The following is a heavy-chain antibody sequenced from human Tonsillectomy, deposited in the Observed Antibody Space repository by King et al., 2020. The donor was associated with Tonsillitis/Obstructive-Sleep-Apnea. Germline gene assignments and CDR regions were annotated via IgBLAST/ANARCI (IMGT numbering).Heavy chain of an antibody. V-gene: IGHV2-5*02. Sequence: ITLQESGPTLVKPTQTLTLTCTFSGFSLSTSGVGVGWIRQPPGKALEWLALIYWDDDKRYSPSLKSRLTITKDTSKNQVVLTMTNMDPVDTATYYCAHSSYYYDSSGYLYFDYWGQGTLVTVSS. CDR2: IYWDDDK. D-gene: IGHD3-22*01. J-gene: IGHJ4*02. CDR1: GFSLSTSGVG. CDR3: AHSSYYYDSSGYLYFDY.